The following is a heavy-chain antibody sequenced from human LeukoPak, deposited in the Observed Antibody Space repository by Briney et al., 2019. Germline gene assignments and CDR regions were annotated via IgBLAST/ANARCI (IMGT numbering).Heavy chain of an antibody. V-gene: IGHV1-2*02. J-gene: IGHJ3*02. CDR1: GYTFTGYY. Sequence: ASVKVSCKASGYTFTGYYMHWGRQAPGQGLEWMGWINPNSGGTNYAQKFQGRVTMTRDTSISTAYMELSRLRSDDTAVYYCARKERPYYYDSSGAHDAFDIWGQGTMVTVSS. D-gene: IGHD3-22*01. CDR2: INPNSGGT. CDR3: ARKERPYYYDSSGAHDAFDI.